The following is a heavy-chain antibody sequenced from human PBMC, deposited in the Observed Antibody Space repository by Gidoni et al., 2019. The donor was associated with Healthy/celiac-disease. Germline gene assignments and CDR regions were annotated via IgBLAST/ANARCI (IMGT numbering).Heavy chain of an antibody. V-gene: IGHV3-15*07. CDR2: IKSKTDGGTT. Sequence: SVSNAWMNWVRQAPGKGFEWVGRIKSKTDGGTTDYAAPVKGRFPISRDDSKNTLYLQMNSLKTEDTAVYYCTTGEVGATTSGFDYWGQGTLVTVSS. D-gene: IGHD1-26*01. CDR1: SVSNAW. J-gene: IGHJ4*02. CDR3: TTGEVGATTSGFDY.